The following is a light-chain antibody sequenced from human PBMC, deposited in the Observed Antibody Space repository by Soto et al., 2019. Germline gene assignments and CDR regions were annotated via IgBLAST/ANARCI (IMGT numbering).Light chain of an antibody. Sequence: QSALTQHASMSGSPGQSITISCTGTSSDVGGYNYVSWYQQHPGKAPKLMIYDVSNRPSGVSNRFSGSKSGNTASLTISGLQAEDEADYYCNSYTSSSTVVFGGGTKLTVL. CDR3: NSYTSSSTVV. V-gene: IGLV2-14*03. CDR2: DVS. J-gene: IGLJ2*01. CDR1: SSDVGGYNY.